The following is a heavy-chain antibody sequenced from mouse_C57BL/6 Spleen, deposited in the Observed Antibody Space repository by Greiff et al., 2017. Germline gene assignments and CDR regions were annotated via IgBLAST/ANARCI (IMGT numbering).Heavy chain of an antibody. J-gene: IGHJ3*01. CDR3: ARGTLIAY. V-gene: IGHV1-59*01. Sequence: QVQLQQPGAELVRPGASVKLSCKASGYTFTSYWLHWVKQRPGQGLEWIGVIDPSDSYPNYNQKFKGKATLTVDTASSTAYMQLSSLTSEDSAVYYCARGTLIAYWGQGTLVTVSA. CDR2: IDPSDSYP. D-gene: IGHD3-3*01. CDR1: GYTFTSYW.